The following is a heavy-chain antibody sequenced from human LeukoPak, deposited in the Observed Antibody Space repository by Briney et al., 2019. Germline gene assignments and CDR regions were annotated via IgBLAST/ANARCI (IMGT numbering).Heavy chain of an antibody. D-gene: IGHD1-26*01. J-gene: IGHJ4*02. CDR1: GGSFSNNY. V-gene: IGHV4-59*01. CDR2: FHDSEST. CDR3: ARGDPSGRPGIAFDY. Sequence: SETLSLTCTVSGGSFSNNYWSWIRQPPGKGLEWIGYFHDSESTNYNPSHKSRVTISVDTSKNQFSLKLSSVTAADTAVYYCARGDPSGRPGIAFDYWGQGTLVTVSS.